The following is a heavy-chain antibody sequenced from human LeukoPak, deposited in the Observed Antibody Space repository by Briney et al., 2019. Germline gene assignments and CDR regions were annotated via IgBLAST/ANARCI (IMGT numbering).Heavy chain of an antibody. V-gene: IGHV3-53*01. CDR3: ATYDISGYYLDY. Sequence: GGSLRLPCAVSGFTVSSKYMTWVRQAPGKGLEWVSFLYSGGNTHYADSVRGRFTISRDNSKNTLYLQMNSLRADDTAVYYCATYDISGYYLDYWGQGTLVTVPS. D-gene: IGHD3-22*01. CDR2: LYSGGNT. J-gene: IGHJ4*02. CDR1: GFTVSSKY.